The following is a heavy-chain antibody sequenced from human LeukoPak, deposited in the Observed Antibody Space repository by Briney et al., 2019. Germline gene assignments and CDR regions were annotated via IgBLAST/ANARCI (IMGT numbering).Heavy chain of an antibody. V-gene: IGHV1-69*13. CDR3: ARASPDIVVVPAATPYGMDV. CDR2: IIPIFGTA. Sequence: GASVKVSCKASGGTFISYAISWVRQAPGQGLEWMGGIIPIFGTANYAQKFQGRVTITADESTSTAYMELSSLRSEDTAVYYCARASPDIVVVPAATPYGMDVWGQGTTVTVSS. D-gene: IGHD2-2*01. CDR1: GGTFISYA. J-gene: IGHJ6*02.